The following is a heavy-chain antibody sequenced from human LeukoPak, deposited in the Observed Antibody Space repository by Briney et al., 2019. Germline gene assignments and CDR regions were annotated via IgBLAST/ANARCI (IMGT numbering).Heavy chain of an antibody. CDR3: TRNRVGVLEWLSRWDAFDI. D-gene: IGHD3-3*01. CDR2: IYPGDSDT. V-gene: IGHV5-51*01. Sequence: GESLKISYKASGYTFSTSWIGWVRQMPWKGLEWMGIIYPGDSDTRYSPSFQGQVTISVDRSITTAYLQWSSLKASDTAMYYCTRNRVGVLEWLSRWDAFDIWGQGTMVTVST. J-gene: IGHJ3*02. CDR1: GYTFSTSW.